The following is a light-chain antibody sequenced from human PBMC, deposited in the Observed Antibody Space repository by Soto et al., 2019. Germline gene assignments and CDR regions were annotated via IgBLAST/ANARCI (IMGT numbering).Light chain of an antibody. V-gene: IGKV1-13*02. CDR3: QQFNSYPTIT. Sequence: AIQLTQSPSSLSASVGDRVTITCRASQGISSALAWYQQKPGKAPKLLIYDASSLESGVPSRFSGSGSGTDSTLTISSLQPEYFATYYCQQFNSYPTITFGQGTRLEIK. CDR2: DAS. CDR1: QGISSA. J-gene: IGKJ5*01.